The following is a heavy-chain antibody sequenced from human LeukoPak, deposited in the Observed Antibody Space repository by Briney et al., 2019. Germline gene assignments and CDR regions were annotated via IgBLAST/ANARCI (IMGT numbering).Heavy chain of an antibody. CDR1: GFPFSNYA. Sequence: PGGSLRLSCAASGFPFSNYAMHWVRQAPGKGLEWVAVIWNDGRNKYYADSVKGRFTISRDNSKNTLYLQMNSLRAEDTAIYYYARDPSQLLHLDYWAQGTLSPSPQ. V-gene: IGHV3-33*01. J-gene: IGHJ4*02. D-gene: IGHD2-2*01. CDR2: IWNDGRNK. CDR3: ARDPSQLLHLDY.